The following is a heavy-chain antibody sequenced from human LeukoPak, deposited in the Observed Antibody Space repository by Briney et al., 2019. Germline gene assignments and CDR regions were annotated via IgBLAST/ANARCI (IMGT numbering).Heavy chain of an antibody. D-gene: IGHD6-13*01. V-gene: IGHV3-33*01. Sequence: SGGSLRLSCTASGFTFSSYGMHWVRQAPGKGLEWVAVIWYDGSNQQYADSVKGRFTISRDNSKNTLYLQMNSLRAEDTAVYYCARDMASSWYYFDYWGQGTLVTVSS. J-gene: IGHJ4*02. CDR1: GFTFSSYG. CDR2: IWYDGSNQ. CDR3: ARDMASSWYYFDY.